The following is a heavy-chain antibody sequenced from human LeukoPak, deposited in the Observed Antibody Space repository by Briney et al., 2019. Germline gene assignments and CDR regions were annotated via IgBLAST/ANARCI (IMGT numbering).Heavy chain of an antibody. Sequence: SGPTLVNPTQTLTLTCTFSGFSLSTSGVGVGGIRQPPGKALEWLALIYWNDDKRYSPSLKSRLTITKDTSKNQVVLTMTNMDPVDTATYYCARDHGSYDGLRWFDPWGQGTLVTVSS. CDR2: IYWNDDK. V-gene: IGHV2-5*01. J-gene: IGHJ5*02. CDR1: GFSLSTSGVG. CDR3: ARDHGSYDGLRWFDP. D-gene: IGHD3-22*01.